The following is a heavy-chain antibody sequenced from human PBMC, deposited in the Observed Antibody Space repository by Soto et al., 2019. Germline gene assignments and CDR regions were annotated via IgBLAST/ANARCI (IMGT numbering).Heavy chain of an antibody. CDR1: GYTLTSYG. V-gene: IGHV1-18*01. CDR3: ARGGYCSGGSCFMSYYYYYMDV. Sequence: ASVKVSCKASGYTLTSYGVGWVRQAPGQGLEWMGWISAYNGNTNYAQKLQGRVTMTTDTSTSTAYMELRSLRSDDTAVYYCARGGYCSGGSCFMSYYYYYMDVWGKGTTVTVSS. J-gene: IGHJ6*03. CDR2: ISAYNGNT. D-gene: IGHD2-15*01.